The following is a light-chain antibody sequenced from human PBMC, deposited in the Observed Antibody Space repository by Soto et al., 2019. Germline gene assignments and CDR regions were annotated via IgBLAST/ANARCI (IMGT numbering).Light chain of an antibody. CDR1: QSVTSD. CDR3: QQYNNWPLT. J-gene: IGKJ4*01. V-gene: IGKV3-15*01. CDR2: DAS. Sequence: EIVLTQSPATLSVSPGDRATLSCSASQSVTSDLAWLQQKPGQAPSLLIYDASTRATGIPARFSGSVSGTEVTLTISSLQSEDFAIYYCQQYNNWPLTGGGGTKVEIK.